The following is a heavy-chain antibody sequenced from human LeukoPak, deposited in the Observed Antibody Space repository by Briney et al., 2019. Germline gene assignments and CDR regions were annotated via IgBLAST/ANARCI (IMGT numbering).Heavy chain of an antibody. V-gene: IGHV3-30*03. J-gene: IGHJ4*02. CDR1: GFPFRDHA. CDR2: ISYDARHE. D-gene: IGHD5-24*01. CDR3: ARDEFDGYNLGPSIY. Sequence: GGSLRLSCEASGFPFRDHAMHWVRQAPGKGLEWVAVISYDARHENYADSVKGRFTVSRDDSRSTLYLQMNSLKTDDTAVYSCARDEFDGYNLGPSIYWGQGTLVTVSS.